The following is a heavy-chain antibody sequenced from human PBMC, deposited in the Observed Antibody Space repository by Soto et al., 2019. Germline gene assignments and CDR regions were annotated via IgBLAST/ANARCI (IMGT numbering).Heavy chain of an antibody. J-gene: IGHJ4*02. CDR1: GFTFSSYA. CDR3: AKAVTIFWHPSPFDY. V-gene: IGHV3-23*01. CDR2: ISGSGGST. D-gene: IGHD3-9*01. Sequence: GGSLRLSCAASGFTFSSYAMSWVRQAPGKGLEWVSAISGSGGSTYYADSVKGRFTISRDNSKNTLYLQMNSLRAEDTAVYYCAKAVTIFWHPSPFDYWGQGTLVTVSS.